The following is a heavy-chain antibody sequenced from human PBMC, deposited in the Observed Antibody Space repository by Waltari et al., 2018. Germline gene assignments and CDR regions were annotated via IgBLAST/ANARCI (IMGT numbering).Heavy chain of an antibody. Sequence: QVQVVESGGAVVQPGRSLRLSCAASGFIFHHYGIHWVRQAPGKGLESVAVISYDGRHRFYSDSVKGRFTISRDNSRNTVSLQMDSLAVEDTALYYCAKGGDLEWLFIDHWGQGTFVTVS. CDR3: AKGGDLEWLFIDH. V-gene: IGHV3-30*18. CDR2: ISYDGRHR. J-gene: IGHJ4*02. D-gene: IGHD3-3*01. CDR1: GFIFHHYG.